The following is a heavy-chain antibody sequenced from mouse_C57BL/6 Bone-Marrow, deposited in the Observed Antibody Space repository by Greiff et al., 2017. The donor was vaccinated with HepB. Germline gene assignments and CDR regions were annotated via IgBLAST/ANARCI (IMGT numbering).Heavy chain of an antibody. D-gene: IGHD2-3*01. Sequence: EVKLMESGGGLVQPKGSLKLSCAASGFSFNTYAMNWVRQAPGKGLEWVARIRSKSNNYATYYADSVKDRFTISRDDSESMLYLQMNNLKTEDTAMYYCVRLLYDGYYDAMDYWGQGTSVTVSS. J-gene: IGHJ4*01. V-gene: IGHV10-1*01. CDR2: IRSKSNNYAT. CDR1: GFSFNTYA. CDR3: VRLLYDGYYDAMDY.